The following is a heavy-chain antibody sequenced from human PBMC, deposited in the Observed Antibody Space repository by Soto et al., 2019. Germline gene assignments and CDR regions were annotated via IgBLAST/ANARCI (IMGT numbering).Heavy chain of an antibody. CDR1: GFTFSSYA. CDR2: ISGSGGST. D-gene: IGHD3-22*01. V-gene: IGHV3-23*01. J-gene: IGHJ4*02. CDR3: AKGDYYDSSGYENG. Sequence: GGSLRLSCAASGFTFSSYAMSWVRQAPGKGLEWVSAISGSGGSTYYADSVKGRFTISRDNSKNTLYLQMNSLRAEDTAVYYCAKGDYYDSSGYENGWGQGTLVTVSS.